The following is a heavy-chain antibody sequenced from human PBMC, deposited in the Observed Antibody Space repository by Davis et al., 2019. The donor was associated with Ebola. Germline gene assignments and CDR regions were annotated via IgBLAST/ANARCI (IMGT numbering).Heavy chain of an antibody. Sequence: PSETLSLTCAVSGGSISSSNWWSWVRQPPGKGLEWIGEIYHSGSTNYNPSLKSRVTISVDKSKNQFSLKLSSVTAADTAVYYCARVGGSNYYYGMDVWGQGTTVTVSS. CDR2: IYHSGST. CDR1: GGSISSSNW. D-gene: IGHD1-26*01. CDR3: ARVGGSNYYYGMDV. J-gene: IGHJ6*02. V-gene: IGHV4-4*02.